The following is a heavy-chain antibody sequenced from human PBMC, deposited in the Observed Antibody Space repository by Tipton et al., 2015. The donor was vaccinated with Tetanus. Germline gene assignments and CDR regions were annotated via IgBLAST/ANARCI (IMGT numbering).Heavy chain of an antibody. Sequence: TLSLTCTVSGGSINSGGHYWSWIRQPPGKGLEWIGYVSDSGSTYSNPSLRSRIIISVDTSKNQFSLRLSSVTAADTAVYYCARDHGITWGGMGYYYGMDVWGQGTTVTVSS. V-gene: IGHV4-30-4*01. J-gene: IGHJ6*02. CDR1: GGSINSGGHY. CDR3: ARDHGITWGGMGYYYGMDV. CDR2: VSDSGST. D-gene: IGHD3-16*01.